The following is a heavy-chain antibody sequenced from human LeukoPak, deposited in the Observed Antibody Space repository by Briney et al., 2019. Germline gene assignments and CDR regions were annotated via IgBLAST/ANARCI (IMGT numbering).Heavy chain of an antibody. D-gene: IGHD3-22*01. CDR1: GFTFSSYG. J-gene: IGHJ4*02. Sequence: GGSLRLSCAASGFTFSSYGMSWVRQAPGKGLEWVSVISGSGGSTYYADSVKGRFTISRDNSKNTLFLQLNSLRAEDTAVYYCARDKSDSSGYYPFDYWGQGTLVTVSS. CDR3: ARDKSDSSGYYPFDY. V-gene: IGHV3-23*01. CDR2: ISGSGGST.